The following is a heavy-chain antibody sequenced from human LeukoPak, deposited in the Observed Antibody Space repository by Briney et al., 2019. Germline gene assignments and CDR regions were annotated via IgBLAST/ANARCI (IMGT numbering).Heavy chain of an antibody. CDR2: MNPNSGDT. D-gene: IGHD3-3*01. J-gene: IGHJ6*03. CDR1: GYTFTSYD. Sequence: GASVKVSCKASGYTFTSYDINWVRQATGQGLEWMGWMNPNSGDTGYAQEFQGRVTITRNTSISTAYMELSSLRSEDTAVYYCARRGDDFWSGYHYYYMDVWGKGTTVTVSS. V-gene: IGHV1-8*03. CDR3: ARRGDDFWSGYHYYYMDV.